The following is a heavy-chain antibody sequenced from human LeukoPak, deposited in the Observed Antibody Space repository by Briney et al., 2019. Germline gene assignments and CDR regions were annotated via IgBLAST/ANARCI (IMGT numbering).Heavy chain of an antibody. V-gene: IGHV3-15*01. Sequence: RGSLRLSCAASGFTFSSYAMSWVRQAPGKGLEWVGRIKRKNDGGTTDYAAPVKGRFTISRDDSKNTVYLEMSSLKTEDTAVYYCTTDTHCSTIGCRGPNYYYGLDVWGQGTTVTVSS. D-gene: IGHD2-2*01. CDR1: GFTFSSYA. J-gene: IGHJ6*02. CDR3: TTDTHCSTIGCRGPNYYYGLDV. CDR2: IKRKNDGGTT.